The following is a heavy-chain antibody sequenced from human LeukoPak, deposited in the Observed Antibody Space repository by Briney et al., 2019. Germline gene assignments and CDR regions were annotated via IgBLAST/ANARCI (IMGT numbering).Heavy chain of an antibody. J-gene: IGHJ3*02. V-gene: IGHV3-23*01. CDR2: ISSSGGST. CDR1: GFTFSSYA. Sequence: GGSLRLSCAASGFTFSSYAMSWVRQAPGKGLEWVSAISSSGGSTYYADSVKGRFTISRDNSKNTLYLQMNSLRAEDTAVYYCAKDREGSGYPGAFDIWGQGTMVTVSS. CDR3: AKDREGSGYPGAFDI. D-gene: IGHD3-22*01.